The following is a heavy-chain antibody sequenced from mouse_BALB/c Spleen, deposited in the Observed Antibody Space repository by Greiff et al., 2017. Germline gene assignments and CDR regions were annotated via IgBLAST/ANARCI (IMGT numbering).Heavy chain of an antibody. J-gene: IGHJ1*01. CDR2: ISSGGST. CDR3: ARGGYYGSSYVWYFDV. CDR1: GFTFSSYA. V-gene: IGHV5-6-5*01. Sequence: DVQLVESGGGLVKPGGSLKLSCAASGFTFSSYAMSWVRQTPEKRLEWVASISSGGSTYYPDSVKGRFTISRDNARNILYLQMSSLRSEDTAMYYCARGGYYGSSYVWYFDVWGAGTTVTVSS. D-gene: IGHD1-1*01.